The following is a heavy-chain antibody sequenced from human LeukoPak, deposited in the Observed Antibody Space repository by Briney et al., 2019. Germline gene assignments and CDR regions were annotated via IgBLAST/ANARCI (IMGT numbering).Heavy chain of an antibody. CDR2: IYYSGST. V-gene: IGHV4-59*01. CDR3: ASDWGLSQLEYCSNTNCYMGAFDI. Sequence: PSETLSLTCTVSGVSISSYYWSWIRQPPGKGLEWIGFIYYSGSTNYNPSLKSRVTISVDTSKNQFSLKLSSVTAADTAVYYCASDWGLSQLEYCSNTNCYMGAFDIWGQGTMVTVSS. D-gene: IGHD2-2*02. CDR1: GVSISSYY. J-gene: IGHJ3*02.